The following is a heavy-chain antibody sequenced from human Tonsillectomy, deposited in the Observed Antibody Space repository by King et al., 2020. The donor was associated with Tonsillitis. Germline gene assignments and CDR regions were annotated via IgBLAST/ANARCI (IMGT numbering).Heavy chain of an antibody. CDR1: GFSLSTSGVG. CDR3: ADSTYSGYHGGNWFHP. D-gene: IGHD5-12*01. J-gene: IGHJ5*02. V-gene: IGHV2-5*02. Sequence: TLKESGPTLVKPTQTLTLTCTLSGFSLSTSGVGVGWIRQPPGKALEWLALLYWDDDKRYSPSLKSRLTITKDTSKNQVVLTMTNMEPVDTATYYCADSTYSGYHGGNWFHPWGQGTLVSVSS. CDR2: LYWDDDK.